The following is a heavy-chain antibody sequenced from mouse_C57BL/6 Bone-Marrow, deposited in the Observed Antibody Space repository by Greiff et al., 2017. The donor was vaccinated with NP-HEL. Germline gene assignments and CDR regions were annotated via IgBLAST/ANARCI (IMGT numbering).Heavy chain of an antibody. CDR2: IWRGGST. CDR3: AKIPGSSYWYFDV. CDR1: GFSLTSYG. D-gene: IGHD1-1*01. J-gene: IGHJ1*03. V-gene: IGHV2-5*01. Sequence: VKLMESGPGLVQPSQNLSITCTVSGFSLTSYGVHWVRQSPGKGLEWLGVIWRGGSTDYNAAFMSRLSITKDNSKSQVFFKMNSLQADDTAIYYCAKIPGSSYWYFDVWGTGTTVTVSS.